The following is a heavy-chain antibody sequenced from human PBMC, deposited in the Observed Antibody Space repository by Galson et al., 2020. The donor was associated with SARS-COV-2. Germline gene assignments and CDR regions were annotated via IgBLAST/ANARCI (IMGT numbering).Heavy chain of an antibody. D-gene: IGHD3-3*01. CDR2: ISYEGSTK. CDR3: AKGGGPHYDFWSANLQSEAEY. CDR1: GFTFNSYG. Sequence: GESLKISCGASGFTFNSYGMHLVRQAPGKGLAWAAVISYEGSTKYYADFEKGRFTIYRDNSKNTLYLEMNSLKAEGPAVDYFAKGGGPHYDFWSANLQSEAEYWGQGTLVTVSS. V-gene: IGHV3-30*18. J-gene: IGHJ4*02.